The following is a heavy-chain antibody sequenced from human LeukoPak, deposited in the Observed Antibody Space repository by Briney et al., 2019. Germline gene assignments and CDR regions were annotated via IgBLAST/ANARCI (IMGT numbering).Heavy chain of an antibody. D-gene: IGHD2-15*01. CDR1: RFTFSSYV. Sequence: PGGSLRLSCAASRFTFSSYVMSWVRQAPGKGLEWVSAISGSGGSTYYADSVKGRFTISRDSSKNTLYLQMNSLRAEDTAVYYCAKPLGYCSGGSCSYYYYGMDVWGQGTTVTVSS. CDR2: ISGSGGST. J-gene: IGHJ6*02. V-gene: IGHV3-23*01. CDR3: AKPLGYCSGGSCSYYYYGMDV.